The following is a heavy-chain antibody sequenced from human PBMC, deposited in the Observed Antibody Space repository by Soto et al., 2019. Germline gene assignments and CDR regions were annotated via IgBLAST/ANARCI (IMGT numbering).Heavy chain of an antibody. D-gene: IGHD3-9*01. CDR2: IIPILGIA. V-gene: IGHV1-69*02. CDR3: AGVDILTCRSNFDYHYGMDV. CDR1: GGTFSSYT. Sequence: QVQLVQSGAEVKKPGSSVKVSCKASGGTFSSYTISWVRQAPGQGLEWMGRIIPILGIANYAQKFQGRVTITADKSTSTAYMELSSLRSEDTAVYYCAGVDILTCRSNFDYHYGMDVWGQGTTVTVSS. J-gene: IGHJ6*02.